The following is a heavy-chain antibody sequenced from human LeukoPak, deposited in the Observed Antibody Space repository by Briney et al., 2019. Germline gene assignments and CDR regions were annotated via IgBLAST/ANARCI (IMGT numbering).Heavy chain of an antibody. V-gene: IGHV3-74*01. CDR3: ARESHYDSSGYDFDY. Sequence: GGSLRLSCAASGFTFSSYWMHWVRQAPGKGLVWVSRINSDGSSTSYADSVKGRFTISRDNAKNTPYLQMNCLRAEDTAVYYCARESHYDSSGYDFDYWGQGTLVTVSS. J-gene: IGHJ4*02. CDR1: GFTFSSYW. D-gene: IGHD3-22*01. CDR2: INSDGSST.